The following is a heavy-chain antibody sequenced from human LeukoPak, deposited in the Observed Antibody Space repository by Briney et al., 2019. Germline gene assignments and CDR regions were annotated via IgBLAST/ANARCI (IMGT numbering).Heavy chain of an antibody. V-gene: IGHV5-51*01. D-gene: IGHD4-23*01. CDR1: GYTSTSYW. J-gene: IGHJ4*02. Sequence: GESLKISFNGSGYTSTSYWIAWVRQMPGKGLEWMGIIYTGDSDTRYSPSFQGQVTISADRTISTAYLQWSSLKASDTAMYYCARRSYGGKDFDYWGQGTLVTVSS. CDR3: ARRSYGGKDFDY. CDR2: IYTGDSDT.